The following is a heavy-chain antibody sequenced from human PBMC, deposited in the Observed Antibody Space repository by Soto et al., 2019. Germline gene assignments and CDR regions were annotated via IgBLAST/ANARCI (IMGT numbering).Heavy chain of an antibody. D-gene: IGHD6-13*01. CDR3: ARGSGIAAAGNWFDP. Sequence: SETLSLTCAVYGGSFSGYYWSWIRQPPGKGLEWIGEINHSGSTNYNPSLKSRVTISVDTSKNQFSLKLSSVTAADTAVYYCARGSGIAAAGNWFDPWGQGTLVTVSS. CDR2: INHSGST. J-gene: IGHJ5*02. CDR1: GGSFSGYY. V-gene: IGHV4-34*01.